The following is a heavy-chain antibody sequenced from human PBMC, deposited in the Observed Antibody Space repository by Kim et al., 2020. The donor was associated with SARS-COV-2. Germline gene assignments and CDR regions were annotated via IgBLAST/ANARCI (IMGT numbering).Heavy chain of an antibody. D-gene: IGHD1-26*01. V-gene: IGHV3-33*06. Sequence: GGSLRLSCAASGFTFSSYGMHWVRQAPGKGLEWVAVIWYDGSNKYYADSVKGRFTISRDNSKNTLYLQMNSLRAEDTAVYYCAKRSGRFLVGGYFDYWGQGTLVTVSS. J-gene: IGHJ4*02. CDR2: IWYDGSNK. CDR3: AKRSGRFLVGGYFDY. CDR1: GFTFSSYG.